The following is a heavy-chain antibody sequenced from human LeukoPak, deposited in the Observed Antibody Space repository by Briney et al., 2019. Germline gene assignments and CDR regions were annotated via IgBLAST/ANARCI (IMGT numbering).Heavy chain of an antibody. CDR3: AREVTVHYYYYYMDV. CDR2: INPSGGST. V-gene: IGHV1-46*01. Sequence: ASVKVSCKASGGTFSSYAISWVRQAPGQGLEWMGIINPSGGSTSYAQKFQGRVTMTRDMSTSTVYMGLSSLRSEDTAVYYCAREVTVHYYYYYMDVWGKGTTVTVSS. CDR1: GGTFSSYA. J-gene: IGHJ6*03. D-gene: IGHD2-21*02.